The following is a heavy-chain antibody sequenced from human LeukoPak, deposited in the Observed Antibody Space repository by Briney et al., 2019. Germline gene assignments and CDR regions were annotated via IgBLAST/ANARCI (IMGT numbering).Heavy chain of an antibody. CDR1: GFTFDDYA. J-gene: IGHJ2*01. CDR3: AKDIGYYDSSGYHSRYFDL. V-gene: IGHV3-9*01. D-gene: IGHD3-22*01. Sequence: GGSLRLSCAASGFTFDDYAMHCVRQAPGKGLEWVSGISWNSGSIGYADSVKGRFTISRDNAKNSLYLQMNSLRAEDTALYYCAKDIGYYDSSGYHSRYFDLWGRGTLVTVSS. CDR2: ISWNSGSI.